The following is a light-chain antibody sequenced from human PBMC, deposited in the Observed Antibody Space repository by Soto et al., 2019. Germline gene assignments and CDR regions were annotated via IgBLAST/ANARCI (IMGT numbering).Light chain of an antibody. J-gene: IGKJ1*01. CDR3: QKYNSAPRT. V-gene: IGKV1-27*01. Sequence: DIQMTQSPSSLSASVGDRVTITCRASQGIGNYLAWYQQKPGKVPKLLIYAASTLQSGVPSRFSGSGSGTDFTLTISSLQPEDVATYYCQKYNSAPRTFGQGTQVEIK. CDR2: AAS. CDR1: QGIGNY.